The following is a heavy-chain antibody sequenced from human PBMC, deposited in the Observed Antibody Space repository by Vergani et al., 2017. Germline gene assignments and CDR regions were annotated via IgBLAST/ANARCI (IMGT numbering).Heavy chain of an antibody. Sequence: QVQLVQSGAEVKKPGASVKVSCKASGYTFTGYYMHWVRQAPGQGLEWMGWINPNSGGTNYAQKFQGRVTMTRDTSISTAYMELSRLRSDDTAVYYCARDYCSGGSCYNIDYWGQGTLVTVSS. V-gene: IGHV1-2*02. CDR1: GYTFTGYY. CDR3: ARDYCSGGSCYNIDY. CDR2: INPNSGGT. J-gene: IGHJ4*02. D-gene: IGHD2-15*01.